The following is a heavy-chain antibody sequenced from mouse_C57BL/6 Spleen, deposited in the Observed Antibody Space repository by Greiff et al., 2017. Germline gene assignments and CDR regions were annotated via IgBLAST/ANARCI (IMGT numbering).Heavy chain of an antibody. CDR3: ARFATVVAFDY. CDR2: IYPGDGDT. D-gene: IGHD1-1*01. CDR1: GYAFSSYW. V-gene: IGHV1-80*01. Sequence: VQLQQSGAELVKPGASVKISCKASGYAFSSYWMNWVKQRPGKGLEWIGQIYPGDGDTNYNGKFKGKATLTADKSSSTAYMQLSSLTSEDSAVYFCARFATVVAFDYWGQGTTLTVSS. J-gene: IGHJ2*01.